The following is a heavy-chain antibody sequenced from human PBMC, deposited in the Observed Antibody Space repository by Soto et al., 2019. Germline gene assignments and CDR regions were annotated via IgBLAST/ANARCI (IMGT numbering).Heavy chain of an antibody. CDR1: GGSISSSSYY. Sequence: PSETLSLTCTVSGGSISSSSYYWGWIRQPPGKGREWIGSIYYSGSTYYNPSLKSRVTISVDTSKNQFSLKLSSVTAADTAVYYCARLSISYAFDIWGQGTMVTVSS. CDR3: ARLSISYAFDI. V-gene: IGHV4-39*01. J-gene: IGHJ3*02. CDR2: IYYSGST. D-gene: IGHD1-20*01.